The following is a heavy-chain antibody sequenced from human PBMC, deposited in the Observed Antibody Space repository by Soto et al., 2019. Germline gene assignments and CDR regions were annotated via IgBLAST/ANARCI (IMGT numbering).Heavy chain of an antibody. CDR2: IYYSGST. J-gene: IGHJ6*02. D-gene: IGHD2-21*01. CDR3: ARDTKYCGHSLGGCYYGMDV. V-gene: IGHV4-31*03. CDR1: GGSISSGGYY. Sequence: SETLSLTCTVSGGSISSGGYYWSWIRQHPGKGLEWIGYIYYSGSTYYNPSLKSRVTISVDTSKNQFSLKLSSVTAADTAVYYCARDTKYCGHSLGGCYYGMDVWGQGTTVTVSS.